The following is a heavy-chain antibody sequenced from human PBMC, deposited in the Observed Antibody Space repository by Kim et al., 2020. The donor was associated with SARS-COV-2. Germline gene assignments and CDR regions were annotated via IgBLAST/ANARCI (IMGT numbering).Heavy chain of an antibody. CDR3: AKDRGRLRWLVDA. CDR1: GFTFSSSA. Sequence: GGSLRLSCAASGFTFSSSAMSWVSQAPGKWLEWVSAISGSGGSPYYADSVKGRFTISSENSKNTLYLQMTRLRADDQGVSYCAKDRGRLRWLVDAWGQGT. CDR2: ISGSGGSP. J-gene: IGHJ4*02. D-gene: IGHD4-17*01. V-gene: IGHV3-23*01.